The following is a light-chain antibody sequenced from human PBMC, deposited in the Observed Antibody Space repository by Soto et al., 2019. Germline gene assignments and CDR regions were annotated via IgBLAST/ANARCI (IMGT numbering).Light chain of an antibody. CDR2: DAS. CDR1: PGISIY. Sequence: DIQMTQSPSSLSASVGDRVTITCRASPGISIYLAWYQQKPGKVPKLLIYDASTLQSGVPSRFSGSGSGTDFTLTISVLHPEDVATYYCQKYNGAPLTCGGGTKVEIK. J-gene: IGKJ4*01. V-gene: IGKV1-27*01. CDR3: QKYNGAPLT.